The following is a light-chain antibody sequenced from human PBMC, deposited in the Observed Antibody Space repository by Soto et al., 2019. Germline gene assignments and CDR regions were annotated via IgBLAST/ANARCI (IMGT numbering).Light chain of an antibody. CDR3: CSYAGTYSVI. J-gene: IGLJ2*01. CDR1: SSDIGGSDH. V-gene: IGLV2-11*01. CDR2: DVD. Sequence: QSALTQPASVSDSPGQSITISCTGTSSDIGGSDHVSWYRQYPGEAPKLMIYDVDKRPSGVPDRFSGSKSGDTASLTISGLQAEDEADYYCCSYAGTYSVIFGGGTKLTVL.